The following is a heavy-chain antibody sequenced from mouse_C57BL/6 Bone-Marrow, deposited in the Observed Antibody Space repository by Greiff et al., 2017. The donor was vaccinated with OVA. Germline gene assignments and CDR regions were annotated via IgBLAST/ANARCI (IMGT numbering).Heavy chain of an antibody. J-gene: IGHJ1*03. V-gene: IGHV3-6*01. CDR1: GYSITSGYY. D-gene: IGHD2-1*01. CDR2: ISYDGSN. CDR3: ARKPYGNYVRYWYFDV. Sequence: EVQLQESGPGLVKPSQSLSLTCSVTGYSITSGYYWNWIRQFPGNKLEWMGYISYDGSNNYNPSLKNRISITRDTYKNQFFLKLNSVTTEDTATYYCARKPYGNYVRYWYFDVWGTGTTVTVSS.